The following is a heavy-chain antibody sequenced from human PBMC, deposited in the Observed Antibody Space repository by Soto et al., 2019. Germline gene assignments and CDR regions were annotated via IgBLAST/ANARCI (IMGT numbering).Heavy chain of an antibody. V-gene: IGHV2-26*01. Sequence: QVTLKESGPALVKPPETLTLTCTVSGFSLTTGKMGVSWNRQPPGKALEWLAHIFSDNERSYSTSLQGRLTISKDTSGSQVVLSMTNVHPVDTATYYCARMKVDSYQFYYAMDVWGQGTTVTVSS. D-gene: IGHD3-9*01. CDR3: ARMKVDSYQFYYAMDV. J-gene: IGHJ6*02. CDR1: GFSLTTGKMG. CDR2: IFSDNER.